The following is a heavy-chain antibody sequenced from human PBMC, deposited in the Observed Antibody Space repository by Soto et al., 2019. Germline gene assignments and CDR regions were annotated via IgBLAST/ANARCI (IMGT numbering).Heavy chain of an antibody. CDR1: GFSFSDFG. V-gene: IGHV3-30*18. CDR3: AKETRSRAVTATRVNGMDV. D-gene: IGHD2-21*02. J-gene: IGHJ6*02. Sequence: GGSLRLSCAPSGFSFSDFGMHWVRQAPGKGLEWVAAISHDGSNQYYGDSVKGRFSISRDHSNNRLYLQMNNLEVEDSAIYYCAKETRSRAVTATRVNGMDVWGQGTTVTVSS. CDR2: ISHDGSNQ.